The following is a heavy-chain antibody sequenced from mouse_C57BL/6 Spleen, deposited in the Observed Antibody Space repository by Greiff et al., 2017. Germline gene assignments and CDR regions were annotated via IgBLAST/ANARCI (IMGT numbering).Heavy chain of an antibody. CDR1: GYAFTNYL. J-gene: IGHJ1*03. V-gene: IGHV1-54*01. D-gene: IGHD1-1*01. CDR3: ARRDTTPVWYFDV. Sequence: QVQLQQSGAELVRPGTSVKVSCKASGYAFTNYLIEWVKQRPGQGLEWIGVISPGSGGTNYNEKFKGKATLTADKSSSTAYMQRSSLTSEDSAVYSSARRDTTPVWYFDVWGTGTTLTVSS. CDR2: ISPGSGGT.